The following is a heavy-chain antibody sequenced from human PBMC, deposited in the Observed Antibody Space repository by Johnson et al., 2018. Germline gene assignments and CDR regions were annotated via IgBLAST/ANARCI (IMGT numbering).Heavy chain of an antibody. V-gene: IGHV3-23*04. J-gene: IGHJ3*02. D-gene: IGHD3-10*01. CDR1: GFTFSSFA. CDR3: AKVYYYDSVVYSRAFDI. Sequence: EVQLVESGGGLVQPWGSLRLSCAASGFTFSSFAMSWVRLAPGKGLEWVSTITGTGGSTYFADSVKGRFTISRDKSKNTMYLQMNNVGDEDTAIYYCAKVYYYDSVVYSRAFDIWGQGTMVTVSS. CDR2: ITGTGGST.